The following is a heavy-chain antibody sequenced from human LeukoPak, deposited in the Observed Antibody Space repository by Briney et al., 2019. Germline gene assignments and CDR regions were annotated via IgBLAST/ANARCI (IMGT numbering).Heavy chain of an antibody. V-gene: IGHV3-48*01. CDR1: GFTFSSYS. Sequence: PGGSLRLSCAASGFTFSSYSMNWVRQAPGKGLEWVSYISSSSSTIYYADSVKGRFTISRDNAKNSLYLQMNSLRAEDTAVYYCAKKDDYYDSSGSFDYWGQGTLVTVSS. J-gene: IGHJ4*02. CDR2: ISSSSSTI. D-gene: IGHD3-22*01. CDR3: AKKDDYYDSSGSFDY.